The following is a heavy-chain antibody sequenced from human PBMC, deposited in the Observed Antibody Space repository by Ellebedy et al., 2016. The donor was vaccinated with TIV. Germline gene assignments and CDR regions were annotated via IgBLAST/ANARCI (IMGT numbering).Heavy chain of an antibody. J-gene: IGHJ6*02. CDR2: LNPSTGGT. Sequence: ASVKVSCKASGYTFTSYYIHWVRQAPGQGLEWVGTLNPSTGGTSYAQKFQGRVTMTRDTSISTAYMELRSLRSDDTAVYYCARAGEYTSSSGMDVWGQGTTVTVSS. D-gene: IGHD6-6*01. CDR1: GYTFTSYY. CDR3: ARAGEYTSSSGMDV. V-gene: IGHV1-46*01.